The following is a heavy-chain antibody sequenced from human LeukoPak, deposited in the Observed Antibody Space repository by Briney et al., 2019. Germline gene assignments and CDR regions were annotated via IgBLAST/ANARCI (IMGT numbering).Heavy chain of an antibody. J-gene: IGHJ6*02. V-gene: IGHV3-7*01. CDR3: ATYKNWVAGDV. CDR1: EFTFSDYW. CDR2: IKEDGSEK. D-gene: IGHD7-27*01. Sequence: QPGGSLRLSCAASEFTFSDYWMSWVRQAPGKGPEWVANIKEDGSEKQYVDSVKGRFTVSRDNAKNSLFLQMNSLRLEDTAVYYCATYKNWVAGDVWGQGTTVSVSS.